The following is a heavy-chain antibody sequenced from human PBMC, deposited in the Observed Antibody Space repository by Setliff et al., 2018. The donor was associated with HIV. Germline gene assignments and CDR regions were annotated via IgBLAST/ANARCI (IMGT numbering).Heavy chain of an antibody. CDR3: AKAPGWLFLSHY. D-gene: IGHD3-22*01. V-gene: IGHV3-30*04. J-gene: IGHJ4*02. CDR1: GFTFGDYA. Sequence: PGWSLRLSCTTSGFTFGDYAMTWVRQAPGKGLEWVAVTSHDGSQKYHADSVKGRFTISRDNSKNILYLQMNSLRVEDTAIYYCAKAPGWLFLSHYWGQGTLVTVSS. CDR2: TSHDGSQK.